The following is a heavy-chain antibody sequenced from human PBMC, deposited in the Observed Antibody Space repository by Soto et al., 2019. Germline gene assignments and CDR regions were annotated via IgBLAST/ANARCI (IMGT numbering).Heavy chain of an antibody. CDR2: IYHSGST. D-gene: IGHD5-12*01. CDR3: ARAPGYSGYDYWFDP. CDR1: GGSISSSNW. Sequence: SETLSLTCAVSGGSISSSNWWSWVRQPPGKGLEWIGEIYHSGSTNYNPSLKSRVTISVDKSKNQFSLKLSSVTAADTAAYYCARAPGYSGYDYWFDPWGQGTLVTVSS. V-gene: IGHV4-4*02. J-gene: IGHJ5*02.